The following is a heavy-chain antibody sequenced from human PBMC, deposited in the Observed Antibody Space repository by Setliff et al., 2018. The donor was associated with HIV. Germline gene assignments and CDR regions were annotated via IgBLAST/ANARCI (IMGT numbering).Heavy chain of an antibody. V-gene: IGHV1-2*02. D-gene: IGHD5-18*01. CDR2: INPNSGGT. CDR1: GYTFTGYY. Sequence: GASVQVSCKASGYTFTGYYMHWVRQAPGQGLEWMGWINPNSGGTNYAQKFQGRVTMTRDTSISTAYMELSRLRSDDTAVYYCAAEDTAMQQVDYWGQGTLVTVSS. CDR3: AAEDTAMQQVDY. J-gene: IGHJ4*02.